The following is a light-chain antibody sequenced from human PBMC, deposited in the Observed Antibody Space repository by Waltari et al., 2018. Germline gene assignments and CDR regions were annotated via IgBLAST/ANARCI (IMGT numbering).Light chain of an antibody. CDR3: QVWDSSSAHYV. V-gene: IGLV3-21*02. CDR1: SIGSKS. CDR2: GET. Sequence: SYVLTQPPSVSVAPGQTARITCGGNSIGSKSVHWYQQKSGQAPGLVVYGETDRPPGIPERFSGSNSEDTATLAISSVEAGDEADYYCQVWDSSSAHYVFGSGTKVSVL. J-gene: IGLJ1*01.